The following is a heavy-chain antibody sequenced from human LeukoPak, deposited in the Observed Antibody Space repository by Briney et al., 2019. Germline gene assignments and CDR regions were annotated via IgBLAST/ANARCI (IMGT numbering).Heavy chain of an antibody. CDR3: ARQNYYDILLPFDT. CDR1: GYTFTGYY. Sequence: ASLRVSCKASGYTFTGYYMHWVRQAPGQGLEWVGSINTNSGCTNYAQKFQGRVTMTRDTSISTIYMVLSRLRSEDTAVYYCARQNYYDILLPFDTWGQGTLVTVSS. D-gene: IGHD3-22*01. J-gene: IGHJ4*02. V-gene: IGHV1-2*02. CDR2: INTNSGCT.